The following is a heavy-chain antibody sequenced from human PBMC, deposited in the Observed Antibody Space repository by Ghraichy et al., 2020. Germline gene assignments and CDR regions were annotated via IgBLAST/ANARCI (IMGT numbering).Heavy chain of an antibody. CDR3: ARVSDYYDSSGYYLNWFDP. V-gene: IGHV1-46*01. CDR1: GYTFTSYY. Sequence: ASVKVSCKASGYTFTSYYMHWVRQAPGQGLEWMGIINPSGGSTSYAQKFQGRVTMTRDTSTSTVYMELSSLRSEDTAVYYCARVSDYYDSSGYYLNWFDPWGQGTLVTVSS. J-gene: IGHJ5*02. D-gene: IGHD3-22*01. CDR2: INPSGGST.